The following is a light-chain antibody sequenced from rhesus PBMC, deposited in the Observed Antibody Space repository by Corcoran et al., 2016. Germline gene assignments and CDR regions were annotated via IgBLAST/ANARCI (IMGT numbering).Light chain of an antibody. CDR2: RAS. CDR1: QSLNNF. CDR3: QQGYSYPLT. J-gene: IGKJ4*01. V-gene: IGKV1S9*01. Sequence: DIQMTQSPSSLSASVGDRVTITCQASQSLNNFLNWYHQTPGKVPKLLIYRASTLQSEIPSRFSGSGPGTDVTLTSSSLQPEDFATYYCQQGYSYPLTCGGGTKVELK.